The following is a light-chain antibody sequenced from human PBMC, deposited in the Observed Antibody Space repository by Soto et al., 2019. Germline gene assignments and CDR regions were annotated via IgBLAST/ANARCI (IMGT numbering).Light chain of an antibody. J-gene: IGKJ1*01. CDR3: QHYNSYSEA. CDR1: QSVNNN. CDR2: SAS. V-gene: IGKV3-15*01. Sequence: EIVMTQSPVTLSVSPGERATLSCTASQSVNNNVAWYQQKPGHTPRLLIYSASIGATGTPARFSGSGSGSDFTLTISSLQPDDFATYYCQHYNSYSEAFGQGTKVDIK.